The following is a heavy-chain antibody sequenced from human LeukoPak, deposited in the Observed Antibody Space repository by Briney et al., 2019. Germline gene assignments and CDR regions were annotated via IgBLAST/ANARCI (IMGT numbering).Heavy chain of an antibody. D-gene: IGHD1-26*01. CDR3: ARVLPLVGATRMMTFDI. V-gene: IGHV1-69*04. Sequence: ASVKVSCKASGGTFSSYAISWVRQAPGQGLEWMGRIIPTLGIANYAQKFQGRVTITADESTSTAYMELSSLRSEDTAVYYCARVLPLVGATRMMTFDIWGQGTMVTVSS. CDR2: IIPTLGIA. J-gene: IGHJ3*02. CDR1: GGTFSSYA.